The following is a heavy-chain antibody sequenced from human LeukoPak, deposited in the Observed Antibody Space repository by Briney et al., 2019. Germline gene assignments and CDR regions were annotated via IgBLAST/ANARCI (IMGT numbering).Heavy chain of an antibody. J-gene: IGHJ4*02. V-gene: IGHV3-23*01. Sequence: GGSLRLSCAASKFTFSNYALSWVRRAPGKGLEWVSATSSSDAGKYYADSVRGRFTISRDNSRNTMYLQMNSLKVEDAAVYYCAKAPVTSCRGAFCYPFDSWGQGTLVTVSS. CDR3: AKAPVTSCRGAFCYPFDS. D-gene: IGHD2-15*01. CDR2: TSSSDAGK. CDR1: KFTFSNYA.